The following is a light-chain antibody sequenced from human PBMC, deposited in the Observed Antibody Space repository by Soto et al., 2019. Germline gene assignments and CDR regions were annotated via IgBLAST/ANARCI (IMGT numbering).Light chain of an antibody. Sequence: EIVMTQSPATLSVSPGERATLSCRASQSVSSNLAWYQQKPGQAPRLLIYGASTRATGIPARFSGSGSGTEFTLTISSLXSEDFAXYYCQQYNNWPLTFGGGTKVXIK. CDR2: GAS. CDR1: QSVSSN. J-gene: IGKJ4*01. V-gene: IGKV3-15*01. CDR3: QQYNNWPLT.